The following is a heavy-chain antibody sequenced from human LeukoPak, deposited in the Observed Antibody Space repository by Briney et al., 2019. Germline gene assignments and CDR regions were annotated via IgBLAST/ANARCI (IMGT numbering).Heavy chain of an antibody. Sequence: GALRLSCAASGFTFSNYWMNWVRQAPGKGLEWVSYISSSSTIYYADPVKGRFTTSRDNAKNSLYLQMSSLSAEDTAVYYCARAPYDSNAFDIWGQGTMVTVSS. CDR2: ISSSSTI. CDR3: ARAPYDSNAFDI. D-gene: IGHD3-22*01. J-gene: IGHJ3*02. CDR1: GFTFSNYW. V-gene: IGHV3-69-1*01.